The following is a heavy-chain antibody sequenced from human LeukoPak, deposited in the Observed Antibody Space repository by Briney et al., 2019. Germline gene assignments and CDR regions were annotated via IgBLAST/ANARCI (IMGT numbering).Heavy chain of an antibody. D-gene: IGHD3-22*01. CDR3: AKDHTYYDSPHAFDM. J-gene: IGHJ3*02. CDR1: GFTFSSYA. CDR2: ISGSGGST. V-gene: IGHV3-23*01. Sequence: GGSLRISCAASGFTFSSYAMSWVRQAPGKGLEWVSAISGSGGSTYYADSVKGRFTISRDNSKNTLYLQMNSLRAEDTAVYYCAKDHTYYDSPHAFDMWGQGTMVTVSS.